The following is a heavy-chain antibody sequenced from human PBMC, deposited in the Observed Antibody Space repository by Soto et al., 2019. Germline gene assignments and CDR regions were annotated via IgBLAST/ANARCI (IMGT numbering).Heavy chain of an antibody. CDR1: GDSVSSNSAA. CDR2: TYYRSKWYN. D-gene: IGHD6-13*01. CDR3: ARDPTQGIAAAGEFDY. V-gene: IGHV6-1*01. J-gene: IGHJ4*02. Sequence: SQTLSLTCAISGDSVSSNSAAWNWIRQSPSRGLEWLGRTYYRSKWYNDYAVSVKSRITINPDTSKNQFSLQLNSVTPEDTAVYYCARDPTQGIAAAGEFDYWGQGTLVTVSS.